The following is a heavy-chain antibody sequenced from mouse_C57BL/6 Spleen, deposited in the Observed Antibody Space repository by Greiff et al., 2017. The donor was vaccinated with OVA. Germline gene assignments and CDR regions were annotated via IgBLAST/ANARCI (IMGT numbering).Heavy chain of an antibody. CDR1: GFTFSDYG. V-gene: IGHV5-17*01. D-gene: IGHD1-1*01. Sequence: EVKLQESGGGLVKPGGSLKLSCAASGFTFSDYGMHWVRQAPETGLEWVAYISRGSSTIYYTDTVKGRFTISGDKAKNTRFMQMTSLRSEDTAIYYCARAPELRYAMDYWGQGTSVTVSS. CDR2: ISRGSSTI. CDR3: ARAPELRYAMDY. J-gene: IGHJ4*01.